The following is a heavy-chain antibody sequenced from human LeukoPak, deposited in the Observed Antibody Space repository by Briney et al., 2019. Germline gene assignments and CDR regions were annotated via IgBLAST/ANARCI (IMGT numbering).Heavy chain of an antibody. V-gene: IGHV1-2*02. CDR2: INPNSGGT. D-gene: IGHD2-15*01. J-gene: IGHJ4*02. CDR1: GYTFTGYY. CDR3: AREVWWELRTFDY. Sequence: GASVRVSCKASGYTFTGYYMHWVRQAPGQGLEWMGWINPNSGGTNYAQKFQGRVTMTRDTSSSTAYMEMSRLRSDDTAVYYCAREVWWELRTFDYWGQGTLVTVSS.